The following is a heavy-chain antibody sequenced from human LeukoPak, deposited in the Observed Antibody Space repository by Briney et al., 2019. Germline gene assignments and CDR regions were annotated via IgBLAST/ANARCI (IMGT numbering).Heavy chain of an antibody. CDR3: ARDPGSRGYYAN. J-gene: IGHJ4*02. CDR2: VYSSGST. D-gene: IGHD1-26*01. CDR1: GGSISSGSHY. Sequence: SETLSLTCTVSGGSISSGSHYWTWIRQPAGKGLEYIGRVYSSGSTDSNPSLRSRLTMSVDTSKNQLSLKLTSVTAADTAVYYCARDPGSRGYYANWGQGTLVTVSS. V-gene: IGHV4-61*02.